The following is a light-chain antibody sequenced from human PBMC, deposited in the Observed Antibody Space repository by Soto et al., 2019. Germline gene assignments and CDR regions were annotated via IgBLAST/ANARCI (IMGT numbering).Light chain of an antibody. J-gene: IGKJ1*01. Sequence: EIVLTQSPATLSSFPCDGVTVCCRASQYINTRLAWYQHRPGQAPRLLIYQTSIRAAGIPARFSASGSGTDFTLTISDVQPEDFALYYCHQRQSWPRTFGQGTKVDIK. CDR1: QYINTR. CDR2: QTS. V-gene: IGKV3-11*01. CDR3: HQRQSWPRT.